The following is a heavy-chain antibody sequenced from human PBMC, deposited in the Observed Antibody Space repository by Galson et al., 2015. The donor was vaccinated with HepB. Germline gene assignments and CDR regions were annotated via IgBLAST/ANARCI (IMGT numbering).Heavy chain of an antibody. Sequence: CAISGDSVSANSAAWHWIRQSPSSGLEWLGRTFYRSNWHSEYAASVRSRMTINADTSKNEFSLQLNSVTPEDTAVYYCARTRFGSGTTYGLDVWGQGTTVTVSS. CDR1: GDSVSANSAA. CDR3: ARTRFGSGTTYGLDV. D-gene: IGHD6-19*01. CDR2: TFYRSNWHS. V-gene: IGHV6-1*01. J-gene: IGHJ6*02.